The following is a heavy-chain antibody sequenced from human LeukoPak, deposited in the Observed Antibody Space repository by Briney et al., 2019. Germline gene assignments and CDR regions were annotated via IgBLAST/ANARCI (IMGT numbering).Heavy chain of an antibody. J-gene: IGHJ4*02. D-gene: IGHD3-3*01. CDR3: SRGSLRSGYLVY. CDR1: GGSISSGSYY. CDR2: IFYSGST. V-gene: IGHV4-61*01. Sequence: SETLSLTCTVSGGSISSGSYYWSWIRQPAGKALEWIGNIFYSGSTYYSPSLKSRVTISLDTSRNQFSLKLNSVTAADTAVYYCSRGSLRSGYLVYWGQGSLVTVPS.